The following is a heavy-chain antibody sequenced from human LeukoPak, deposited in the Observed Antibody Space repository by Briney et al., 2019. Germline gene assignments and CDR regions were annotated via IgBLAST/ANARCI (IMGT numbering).Heavy chain of an antibody. D-gene: IGHD3-3*01. J-gene: IGHJ4*02. CDR1: GYSFNYYW. V-gene: IGHV5-51*01. Sequence: GESLKISCKASGYSFNYYWIAWVRQMPGKGLEWMGIIYPDDSDSTYSPSFQGQVTISVDKSINTAYLQWSSLKASNTAIYYCARVGSVTNFGVVSYYFDYWGQGTLVTVSS. CDR2: IYPDDSDS. CDR3: ARVGSVTNFGVVSYYFDY.